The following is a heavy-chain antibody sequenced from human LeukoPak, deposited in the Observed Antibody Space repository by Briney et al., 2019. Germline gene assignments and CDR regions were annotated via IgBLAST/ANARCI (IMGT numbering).Heavy chain of an antibody. CDR1: GYTFTSYG. J-gene: IGHJ6*02. D-gene: IGHD3-10*01. Sequence: SVKVSCKASGYTFTSYGISWVRQAPGQGLEWMGWISAYNGNTNYAQKLQGRVTMTTDTSTSTAYMELRSLRSDDTAVYYCARDSHLAARGVIIHDALGMDVWGQGTTVTVSS. V-gene: IGHV1-18*01. CDR2: ISAYNGNT. CDR3: ARDSHLAARGVIIHDALGMDV.